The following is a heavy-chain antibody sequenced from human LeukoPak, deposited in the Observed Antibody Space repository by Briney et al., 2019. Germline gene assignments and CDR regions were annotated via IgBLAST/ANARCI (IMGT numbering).Heavy chain of an antibody. V-gene: IGHV1-69*05. CDR1: GGTFSSYA. Sequence: SVKVSCKASGGTFSSYAISWVRQAPGQGLEWMGRIIPIFGTASYAQKFQGRVTITTDESTSTAYTELSSLRSEDTAVYYCARDHYYDSSGYYYVTPSVFDYWGQGTLVTVSS. CDR3: ARDHYYDSSGYYYVTPSVFDY. CDR2: IIPIFGTA. J-gene: IGHJ4*02. D-gene: IGHD3-22*01.